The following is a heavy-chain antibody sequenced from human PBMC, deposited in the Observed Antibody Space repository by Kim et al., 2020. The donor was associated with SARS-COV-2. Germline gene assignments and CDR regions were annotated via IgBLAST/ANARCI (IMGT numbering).Heavy chain of an antibody. V-gene: IGHV3-23*03. D-gene: IGHD2-21*01. CDR3: AKDLSRFGFPYGMDV. Sequence: GGSLRLSCAASGFTFSSYSMSWVRQAPGKGLEWVSVIYSGGSSTYYADSVKGRFTISRDNSKNTLYLQMNSLRAEATAVYYCAKDLSRFGFPYGMDVWGQGSTVTVSS. CDR2: IYSGGSST. J-gene: IGHJ6*02. CDR1: GFTFSSYS.